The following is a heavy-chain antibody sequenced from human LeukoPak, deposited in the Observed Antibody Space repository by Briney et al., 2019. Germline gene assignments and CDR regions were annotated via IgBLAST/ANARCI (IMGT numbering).Heavy chain of an antibody. D-gene: IGHD4-17*01. CDR3: AKTDYGDYGAFNM. CDR1: DYSISSGYS. V-gene: IGHV4-38-2*01. Sequence: SETLSLTCAVRDYSISSGYSWGWVRQPPGKGLEWIANFYLSGTTYYNPSLKSRVTISLGTSNNHFSLKLSSVTASDTAVYWCAKTDYGDYGAFNMWGQGTMVTVSS. CDR2: FYLSGTT. J-gene: IGHJ3*02.